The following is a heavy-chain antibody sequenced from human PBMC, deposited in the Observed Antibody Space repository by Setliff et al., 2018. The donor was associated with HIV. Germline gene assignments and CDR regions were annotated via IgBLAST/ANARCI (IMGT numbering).Heavy chain of an antibody. CDR3: ARQDIPTGYYLFDY. Sequence: ASVKVSCKASGYKFTGHHIQWMRQAPGQGLEWMGRINPNMGDTQYAQKFQGRIIMTWDTSINTVYMELSSLTSDDTALYYCARQDIPTGYYLFDYWGQGTQVTVSS. CDR1: GYKFTGHH. J-gene: IGHJ4*02. CDR2: INPNMGDT. D-gene: IGHD3-9*01. V-gene: IGHV1-2*06.